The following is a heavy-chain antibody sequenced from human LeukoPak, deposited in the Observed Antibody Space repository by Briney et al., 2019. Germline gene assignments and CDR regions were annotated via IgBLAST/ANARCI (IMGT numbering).Heavy chain of an antibody. CDR3: AVMSRGYNYYGMVV. Sequence: SETLSLTCAVSGGSISSGGYSWSWIRQPQGKGLEWIGYIYHSGSTYYNPSLKSRVTISVDRTKNQFSLKLSSVTAADTAVYYCAVMSRGYNYYGMVVWGEGATVTVCS. CDR1: GGSISSGGYS. CDR2: IYHSGST. V-gene: IGHV4-30-2*01. D-gene: IGHD3-22*01. J-gene: IGHJ6*04.